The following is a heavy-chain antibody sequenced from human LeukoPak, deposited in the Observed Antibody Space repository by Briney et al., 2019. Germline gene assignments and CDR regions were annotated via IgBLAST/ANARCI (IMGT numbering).Heavy chain of an antibody. CDR2: INPSGGST. J-gene: IGHJ6*03. Sequence: GASVKVSCKASGYTFTSYYMHWVRQAPGQGLEWMGIINPSGGSTSYAQKFQGRVTMTRDESTSTAYMELSSLRSEDTVVYYCARGSSNYGYYYYYMDVWGKGTTVTVSS. D-gene: IGHD4-11*01. V-gene: IGHV1-46*01. CDR1: GYTFTSYY. CDR3: ARGSSNYGYYYYYMDV.